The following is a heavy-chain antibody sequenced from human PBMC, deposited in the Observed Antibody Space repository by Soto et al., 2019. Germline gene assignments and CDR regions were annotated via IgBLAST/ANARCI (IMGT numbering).Heavy chain of an antibody. J-gene: IGHJ3*02. V-gene: IGHV3-20*01. CDR1: GFTFDDYG. CDR2: INWNGGST. D-gene: IGHD6-19*01. CDR3: VRVSSSGWYSAFDI. Sequence: EVQLVESGGGVVRPGGSLRLSCAASGFTFDDYGMSWVRQAPGKGLEWVSGINWNGGSTGYADSVKGRFTISRDNAKNSLYLQMNSLRAEDTALYHCVRVSSSGWYSAFDIWGQGTMVTVSS.